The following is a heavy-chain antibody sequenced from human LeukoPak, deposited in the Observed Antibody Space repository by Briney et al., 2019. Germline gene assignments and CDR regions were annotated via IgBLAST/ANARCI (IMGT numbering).Heavy chain of an antibody. Sequence: ASVKVSCKASGYTFTSYYMHWVRQAPGQGLEWMGWINPNSGGTNYAQKFQGRVTMTRDTSISTAYMELSRLRSDDTAVYYCASSPIAAAGRASYYYMDVWGKGTTVTVSS. CDR1: GYTFTSYY. D-gene: IGHD6-13*01. J-gene: IGHJ6*03. CDR3: ASSPIAAAGRASYYYMDV. CDR2: INPNSGGT. V-gene: IGHV1-2*02.